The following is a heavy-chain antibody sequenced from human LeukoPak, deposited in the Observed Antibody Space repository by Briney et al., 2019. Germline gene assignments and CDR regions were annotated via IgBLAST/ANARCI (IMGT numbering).Heavy chain of an antibody. CDR3: ARPGYSSGWDWYFDL. V-gene: IGHV4-59*08. Sequence: SETLSLTCTASGGSISSHYWSWIRQPPGKGLEWIGYIYYSGSTNYNPSLKSRVTISVDTSKNQFSLKLSSVTAAGTAVYYCARPGYSSGWDWYFDLWGRGTLVTVSS. CDR2: IYYSGST. CDR1: GGSISSHY. J-gene: IGHJ2*01. D-gene: IGHD6-19*01.